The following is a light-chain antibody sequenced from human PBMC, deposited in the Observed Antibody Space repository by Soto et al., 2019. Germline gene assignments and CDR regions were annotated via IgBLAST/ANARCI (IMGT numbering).Light chain of an antibody. CDR1: QTIDSW. V-gene: IGKV1-5*03. CDR2: KAS. Sequence: DIQMTQSPSTLSASVGDRVTITCRASQTIDSWLAWYQQRPGKPPNLLIYKASTLASGVPSRFSGSGSGTEFTLPITSLHPDHFATYSCQHYNSYSEAFCQGAKVDI. J-gene: IGKJ1*01. CDR3: QHYNSYSEA.